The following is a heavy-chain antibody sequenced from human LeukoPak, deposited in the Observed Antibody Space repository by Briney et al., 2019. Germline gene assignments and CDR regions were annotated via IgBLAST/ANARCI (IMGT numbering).Heavy chain of an antibody. CDR1: GFTFSSYA. Sequence: GGSLRLSCAASGFTFSSYAMSWVRQAPGKGLEWVSAISGSGGSTYYADSVKGRFTISRDNSKNTLYLQMNSLRAEDTAVYYCAKDPKAYGSGWPPPNFDYWGKGPLVPVS. D-gene: IGHD6-25*01. J-gene: IGHJ4*02. CDR2: ISGSGGST. CDR3: AKDPKAYGSGWPPPNFDY. V-gene: IGHV3-23*01.